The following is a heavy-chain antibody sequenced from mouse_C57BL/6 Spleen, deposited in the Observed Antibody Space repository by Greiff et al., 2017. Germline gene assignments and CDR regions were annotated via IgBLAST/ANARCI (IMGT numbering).Heavy chain of an antibody. CDR2: IRNKANNHAT. CDR3: TPSFPNWDGFDY. CDR1: GFTFSDAW. J-gene: IGHJ2*01. Sequence: EVKVEESGGGLVQPGGSMKLSCAASGFTFSDAWMDWVRQSPEKGLEWVAEIRNKANNHATYYAESVKGRFTISRDDSKRSVYLQMNCLRAEDPSIYYCTPSFPNWDGFDYWGQGTTLTVSS. D-gene: IGHD4-1*01. V-gene: IGHV6-6*01.